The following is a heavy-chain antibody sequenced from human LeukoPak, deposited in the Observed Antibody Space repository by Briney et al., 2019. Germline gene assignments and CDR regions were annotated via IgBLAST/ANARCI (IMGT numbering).Heavy chain of an antibody. CDR3: AKELSITIFGVVIPYYYYGMDV. CDR1: GFTFSSYG. V-gene: IGHV3-30*18. D-gene: IGHD3-3*01. Sequence: GRSLRLSCAASGFTFSSYGTHWVRQAPGKGLEWVAVISYDGSNKYYADSVKGRFTISRDNSKNTLYLQMNSLRAEDTAVYYCAKELSITIFGVVIPYYYYGMDVWGQGTTVTVSS. CDR2: ISYDGSNK. J-gene: IGHJ6*02.